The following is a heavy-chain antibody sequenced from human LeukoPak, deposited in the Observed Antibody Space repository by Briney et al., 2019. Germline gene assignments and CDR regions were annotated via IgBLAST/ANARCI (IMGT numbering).Heavy chain of an antibody. J-gene: IGHJ4*02. CDR2: IYYRGST. D-gene: IGHD3-9*01. CDR3: ARGVVLTGYPLDF. CDR1: GGSISSYY. V-gene: IGHV4-59*01. Sequence: SETLSLTCTVSGGSISSYYWSWSRQPPGKGLEWIGYIYYRGSTDYNPFLKSRVTISVDTSKKQFSLKLSSVTAADTAVYYCARGVVLTGYPLDFWGRGTLVTVSS.